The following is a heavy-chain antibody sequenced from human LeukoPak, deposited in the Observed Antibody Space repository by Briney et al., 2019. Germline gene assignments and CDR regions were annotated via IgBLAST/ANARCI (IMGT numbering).Heavy chain of an antibody. CDR2: IYTSGNT. J-gene: IGHJ6*03. Sequence: PSQTLSLTCTVSGDSISSDNYFWSWIRQPAGKGLEWIGRIYTSGNTNYNPSLKSRVTMSVDTSKNQFSLKLSSVTAADTAVYYCARDRGMTTWYYMDVWGKGTTVTISS. CDR1: GDSISSDNYF. CDR3: ARDRGMTTWYYMDV. D-gene: IGHD4-17*01. V-gene: IGHV4-61*02.